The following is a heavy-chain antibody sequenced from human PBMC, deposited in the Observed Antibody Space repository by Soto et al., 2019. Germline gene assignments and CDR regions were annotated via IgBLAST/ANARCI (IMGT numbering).Heavy chain of an antibody. D-gene: IGHD6-6*01. J-gene: IGHJ4*02. CDR3: ASREYSSSSEYDY. V-gene: IGHV4-39*01. CDR2: IYYSGST. CDR1: GGSISSSSYY. Sequence: SETLSLTCTVSGGSISSSSYYWGWIRQPPGKGLEWIGSIYYSGSTYYNPSLKSRVTISVDTSKNQFSLKLSSVTAADTAVYYCASREYSSSSEYDYWGQGTLVTVSS.